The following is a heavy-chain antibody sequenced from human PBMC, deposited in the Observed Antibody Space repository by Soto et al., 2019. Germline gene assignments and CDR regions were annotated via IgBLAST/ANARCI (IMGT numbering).Heavy chain of an antibody. CDR1: GGTFNNFA. D-gene: IGHD6-25*01. V-gene: IGHV1-69*01. CDR3: ATATISPVSATLYHYGMDV. CDR2: IMPVFHTT. Sequence: QVQLVQSGAEVKKPGSSVKVSCQASGGTFNNFAFTWVRQAPGQGLEWLGGIMPVFHTTNIAQTFQDRITVTADDFETTVYMEMTSLRYDDTAVYYCATATISPVSATLYHYGMDVWGQGTTVTVSS. J-gene: IGHJ6*02.